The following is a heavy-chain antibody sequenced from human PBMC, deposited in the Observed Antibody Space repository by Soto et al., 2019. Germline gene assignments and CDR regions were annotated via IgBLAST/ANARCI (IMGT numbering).Heavy chain of an antibody. CDR3: GGVWGGSFFF. D-gene: IGHD3-16*01. V-gene: IGHV4-59*01. Sequence: SETLSLTCTVSGGSISSYYWSWIRQPPGKGLEWIGYIYYSGSTKYNPSLKSRVTISVDTSKNRFSLRLSSVTAADTAVYYCGGVWGGSFFFGGQGKMVTVS. J-gene: IGHJ3*01. CDR2: IYYSGST. CDR1: GGSISSYY.